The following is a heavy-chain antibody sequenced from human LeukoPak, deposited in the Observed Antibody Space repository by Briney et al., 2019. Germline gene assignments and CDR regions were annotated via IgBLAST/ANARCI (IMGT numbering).Heavy chain of an antibody. J-gene: IGHJ5*02. V-gene: IGHV1-69*13. CDR2: IIPIFGTA. CDR3: ARAYCSSTSCVDGWFDP. Sequence: SVKVSCKASGGTFSSYAISWVRQAPGQGLEWMGGIIPIFGTANYAQKFQGRVAITADESTSTAYMELSSLRSEDTAVYYCARAYCSSTSCVDGWFDPWGQGTLVTVSS. CDR1: GGTFSSYA. D-gene: IGHD2-2*01.